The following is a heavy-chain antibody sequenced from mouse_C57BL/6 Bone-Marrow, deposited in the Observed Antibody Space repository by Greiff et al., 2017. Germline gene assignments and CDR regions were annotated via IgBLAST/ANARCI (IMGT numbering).Heavy chain of an antibody. D-gene: IGHD2-5*01. CDR2: IDPANGNT. CDR1: GFNIKNTY. CDR3: PYSNYGGLYFDV. Sequence: EVQGVESVAELVRPGASVKLSCTASGFNIKNTYMHWVKQRPEQGLEWIGRIDPANGNTKYAPKFQGKATITADTSSNTAYLQLSSLTSEDTAIYYCPYSNYGGLYFDVWGTGTTVTVSS. V-gene: IGHV14-3*01. J-gene: IGHJ1*03.